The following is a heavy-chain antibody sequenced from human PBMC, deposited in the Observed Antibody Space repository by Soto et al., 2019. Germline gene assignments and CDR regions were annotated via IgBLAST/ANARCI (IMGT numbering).Heavy chain of an antibody. Sequence: GASVKVSCKVSGYTLTEISMHWVRQAPGQGLEWMGWISAYNGNTNYAQKLQGRVTMTTDTSTSTAYMELRSLRSDDTAVYYCARGASSGYGPWGQGTLVTVSS. CDR3: ARGASSGYGP. V-gene: IGHV1-18*01. CDR2: ISAYNGNT. D-gene: IGHD3-22*01. CDR1: GYTLTEIS. J-gene: IGHJ5*02.